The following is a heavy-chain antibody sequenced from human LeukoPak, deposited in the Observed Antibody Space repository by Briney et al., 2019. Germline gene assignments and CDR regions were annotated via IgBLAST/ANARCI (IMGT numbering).Heavy chain of an antibody. J-gene: IGHJ4*02. CDR3: ASGSSSWYSVGD. CDR2: ISSSSSYT. D-gene: IGHD6-13*01. Sequence: NPGGSLRLSCAASGFTFSDYYMSWIRQAPGKGLEWVSYISSSSSYTNYADSVKGRFTISRDNAKNSLYLQMNSLRAEDTAVYYCASGSSSWYSVGDWGQRTLVTVSS. CDR1: GFTFSDYY. V-gene: IGHV3-11*03.